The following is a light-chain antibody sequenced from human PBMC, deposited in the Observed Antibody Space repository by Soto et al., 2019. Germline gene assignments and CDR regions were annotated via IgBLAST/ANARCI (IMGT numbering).Light chain of an antibody. CDR1: HRVNTY. J-gene: IGKJ4*01. CDR3: QQDNNWPLT. CDR2: DAS. V-gene: IGKV3-15*01. Sequence: EIVMTQSPATLSVSPAERATLSCRASHRVNTYLAWYQQRPGQAPRLLIYDASTRATDIPARFSGSGSGTAFTFTISWLQSEDFAVCYCQQDNNWPLTFGGGTKVGIK.